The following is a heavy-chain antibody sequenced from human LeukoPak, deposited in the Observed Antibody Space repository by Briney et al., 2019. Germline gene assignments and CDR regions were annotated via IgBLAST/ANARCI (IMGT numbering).Heavy chain of an antibody. Sequence: PSETLSLTCAVYGGSFSGYYWSWIRQPPGKGLEWIGEINHSGSTNYNPSLKSRVTISVDTSKNQFSLKLSSVTAADTAAYYCALCIAAAGVDYWGQGTLVTVSS. CDR3: ALCIAAAGVDY. CDR2: INHSGST. J-gene: IGHJ4*02. CDR1: GGSFSGYY. D-gene: IGHD6-13*01. V-gene: IGHV4-34*01.